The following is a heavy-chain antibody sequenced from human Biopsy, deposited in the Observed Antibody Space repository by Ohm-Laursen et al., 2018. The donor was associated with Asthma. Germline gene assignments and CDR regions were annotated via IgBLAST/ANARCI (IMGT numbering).Heavy chain of an antibody. CDR1: RFTYE. V-gene: IGHV3-30-3*01. D-gene: IGHD5-12*01. J-gene: IGHJ4*02. Sequence: SLRLSCAASRFTYEMHWVRQAPGKGLEWFAVISYDGSSIYYADSVKGRFTISRDNTKNTLSLQMNSMTAENTAVYYCAGEGVDGTHIEDWGQGTLVTVSS. CDR3: AGEGVDGTHIED. CDR2: ISYDGSSI.